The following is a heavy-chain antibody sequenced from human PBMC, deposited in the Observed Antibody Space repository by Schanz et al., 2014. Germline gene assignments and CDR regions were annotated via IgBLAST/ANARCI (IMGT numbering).Heavy chain of an antibody. CDR3: ARGPTAVRYFTAGPPIDF. D-gene: IGHD2-2*01. V-gene: IGHV3-33*01. Sequence: QVQLVESGGGVVQPGRSLRLSCAASGFTFSSYAMHWVRQAPGKGLEWVAVIWYDGSNKYYADSVKGRFTISRDNSKNSLFLLLLSLSGEDTAVYYCARGPTAVRYFTAGPPIDFWGQGTLLSVSS. J-gene: IGHJ4*02. CDR2: IWYDGSNK. CDR1: GFTFSSYA.